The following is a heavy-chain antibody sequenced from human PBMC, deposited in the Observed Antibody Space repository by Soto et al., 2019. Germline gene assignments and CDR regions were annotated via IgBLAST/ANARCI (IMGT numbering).Heavy chain of an antibody. V-gene: IGHV5-51*01. D-gene: IGHD6-13*01. CDR1: GYSFTSYW. Sequence: LGESLKISCKGSGYSFTSYWIGWVRQMPGKGLEWMGIIYPGDSDTRYSPSFQGQVTISADKSISTAYLQWSSLKASDTAMYYCARTLAAAGTYYSYGMDVWGQGTTVTVSS. CDR3: ARTLAAAGTYYSYGMDV. CDR2: IYPGDSDT. J-gene: IGHJ6*02.